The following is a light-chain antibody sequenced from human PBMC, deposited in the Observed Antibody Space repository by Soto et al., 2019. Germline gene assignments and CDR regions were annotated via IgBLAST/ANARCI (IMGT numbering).Light chain of an antibody. CDR3: CSYAGSYTFV. CDR2: DVS. Sequence: QSALTQPRSVSGSPGQSVTISCTGTSSDPGGYNYVSWYQQHPGKAPKLMIYDVSKRPSGVPDRFSGSKSGNTASLTISGLQAEYEADYHCCSYAGSYTFVFGGGTKLTVL. J-gene: IGLJ2*01. V-gene: IGLV2-11*01. CDR1: SSDPGGYNY.